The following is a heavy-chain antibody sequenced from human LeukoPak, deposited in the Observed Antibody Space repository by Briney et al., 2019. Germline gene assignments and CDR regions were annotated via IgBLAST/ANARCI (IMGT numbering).Heavy chain of an antibody. J-gene: IGHJ4*02. CDR3: ARGTAVYASWINY. CDR1: GFTFSSCA. D-gene: IGHD2-8*01. V-gene: IGHV3-30-3*01. Sequence: GGSLRLSCAASGFTFSSCAMHWVRQAPGKGLEWVAVISYDGSNKYYADSVKGRFTISRDNSKNTLFLQVDSLRPEDTAVYYCARGTAVYASWINYWGQGTLVTVSS. CDR2: ISYDGSNK.